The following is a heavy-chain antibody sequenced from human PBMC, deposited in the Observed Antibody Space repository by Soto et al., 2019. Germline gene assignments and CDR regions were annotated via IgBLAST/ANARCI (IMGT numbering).Heavy chain of an antibody. CDR1: GFTFSSYS. V-gene: IGHV3-21*01. J-gene: IGHJ5*02. CDR2: ISSSSSYI. D-gene: IGHD6-13*01. Sequence: EVQLVESGGGLVKPGGSLRLSCAASGFTFSSYSMNWVRQAPGKGLEWVSSISSSSSYIYYADSVKGRFTISRDNAKNSLYLQMNSLRAEDTAVYYCARGLTPPGIAAAFSWFDPWGQGTLVTVSS. CDR3: ARGLTPPGIAAAFSWFDP.